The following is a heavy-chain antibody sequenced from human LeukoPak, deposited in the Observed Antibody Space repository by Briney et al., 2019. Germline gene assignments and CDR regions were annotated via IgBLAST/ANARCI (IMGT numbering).Heavy chain of an antibody. Sequence: GGSLRLSCAASGFTLSSYEMNWVRQAPGKGLEWVSYISSSSSTIYYADSVKGRFTISRDNAKNSLYLQMNSLRAEDTAVYYCARDRGLKFLRISYYFDYWGQGTLVTVPS. CDR1: GFTLSSYE. J-gene: IGHJ4*02. D-gene: IGHD1-14*01. V-gene: IGHV3-48*01. CDR3: ARDRGLKFLRISYYFDY. CDR2: ISSSSSTI.